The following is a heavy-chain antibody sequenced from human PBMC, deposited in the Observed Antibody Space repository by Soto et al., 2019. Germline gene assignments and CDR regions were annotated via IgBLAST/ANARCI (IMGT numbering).Heavy chain of an antibody. J-gene: IGHJ4*02. CDR3: ARDRSNSPDYFDY. CDR2: IYYSGST. Sequence: PSETLSLTCTVSGGSISSDEYYWSWIRQPPGKGLEWIGHIYYSGSTKYNPSLESRVTISIDTSKNQFSLKLNSMSVADTALYYCARDRSNSPDYFDYWGQGTLVTVSS. V-gene: IGHV4-30-4*01. CDR1: GGSISSDEYY. D-gene: IGHD6-6*01.